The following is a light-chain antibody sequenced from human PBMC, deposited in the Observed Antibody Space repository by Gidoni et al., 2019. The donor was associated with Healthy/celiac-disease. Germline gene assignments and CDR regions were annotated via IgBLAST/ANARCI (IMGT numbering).Light chain of an antibody. CDR3: QQYGSSPTWT. J-gene: IGKJ1*01. CDR2: GAS. CDR1: QSVSSSY. V-gene: IGKV3-20*01. Sequence: EIVLTQSPGTLSLSPGERAPLSCRASQSVSSSYLAWYHQKPGQAPRLLIYGASSRATGIPDRFSGSGSGTDFTLTISRLEPEDFAVYYCQQYGSSPTWTFGQGTKVEIK.